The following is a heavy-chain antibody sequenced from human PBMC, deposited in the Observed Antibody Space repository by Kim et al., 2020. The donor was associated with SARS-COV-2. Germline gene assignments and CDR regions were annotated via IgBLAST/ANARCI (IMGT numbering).Heavy chain of an antibody. D-gene: IGHD2-15*01. J-gene: IGHJ4*02. V-gene: IGHV3-30-3*01. CDR2: ISYDGSNK. CDR3: ARDGFTGYCSGGSCHSLEY. CDR1: GFTFSSYA. Sequence: GGSLRLSCAASGFTFSSYAMHWVRQAPGKGLEWVAVISYDGSNKYYADSVKGRFTISRDNSKNTLYLQMNSLRAEDTAVYYCARDGFTGYCSGGSCHSLEYWGQGTLVTVSS.